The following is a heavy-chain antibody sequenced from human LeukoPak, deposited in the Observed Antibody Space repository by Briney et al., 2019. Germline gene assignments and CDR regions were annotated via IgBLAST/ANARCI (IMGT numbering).Heavy chain of an antibody. J-gene: IGHJ3*02. CDR2: ISYDGSNI. D-gene: IGHD2-2*01. CDR3: VRDAAYDIVVVPAALSGAFDI. Sequence: PGGSLRLSCAASGFTFSSYAMHWVRQAPGQGLEWVAVISYDGSNIYYADSVKGRFTISRDNSKNTLYLQMNSLRAEDTAVYYCVRDAAYDIVVVPAALSGAFDIWGQGTMVTVSS. CDR1: GFTFSSYA. V-gene: IGHV3-30-3*01.